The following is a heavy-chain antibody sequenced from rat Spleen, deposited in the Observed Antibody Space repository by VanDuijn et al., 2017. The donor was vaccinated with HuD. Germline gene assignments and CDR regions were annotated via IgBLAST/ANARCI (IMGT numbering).Heavy chain of an antibody. CDR1: GFTFSNYY. V-gene: IGHV5-25*01. CDR2: ISTEAVST. D-gene: IGHD1-1*01. Sequence: EVRLVESGGGLVQPGRSMKLSCAVSGFTFSNYYMAWVRQAPTKGLEWVASISTEAVSTYYRDSVKGRFTISRDNAKITLFLQMDSLRSEDTATYYCARHAGYYSGDYIMDAWGQGASVTVSS. J-gene: IGHJ4*01. CDR3: ARHAGYYSGDYIMDA.